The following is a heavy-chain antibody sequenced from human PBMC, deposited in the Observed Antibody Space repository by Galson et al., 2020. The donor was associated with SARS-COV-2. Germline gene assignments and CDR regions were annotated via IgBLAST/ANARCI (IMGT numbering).Heavy chain of an antibody. Sequence: GGSLSLSCIASGFTFNDHFMDWVRQAPGKGLEWVARISNKDNSYPTDYAASVKGRFSISRDDSRNSVHLQRNSLKTEDTAVYYCARDWNGAWDYWGQGILVIVSS. J-gene: IGHJ4*02. CDR3: ARDWNGAWDY. CDR1: GFTFNDHF. V-gene: IGHV3-72*01. CDR2: ISNKDNSYPT. D-gene: IGHD1-1*01.